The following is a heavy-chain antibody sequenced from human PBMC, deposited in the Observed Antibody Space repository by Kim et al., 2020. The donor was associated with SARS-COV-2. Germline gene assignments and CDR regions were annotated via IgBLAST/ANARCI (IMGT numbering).Heavy chain of an antibody. CDR1: GFTFSNYW. D-gene: IGHD6-13*01. CDR3: TSWGAGNY. Sequence: GGSLRLSCAASGFTFSNYWMSWVRQAPGKGLEWVANIKRDGSGKYYVDSVRGRFTISRDNATNFLFLQMNSLRGEDTAVYYCTSWGAGNYWGPGTLVTVSS. V-gene: IGHV3-7*01. J-gene: IGHJ4*02. CDR2: IKRDGSGK.